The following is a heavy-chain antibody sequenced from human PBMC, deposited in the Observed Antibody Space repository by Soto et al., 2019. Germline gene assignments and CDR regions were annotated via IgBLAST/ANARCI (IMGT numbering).Heavy chain of an antibody. D-gene: IGHD5-18*01. J-gene: IGHJ6*02. CDR3: ARDRASYGTYYHDGMDV. CDR2: INTNTGNP. CDR1: GSTFTSYA. V-gene: IGHV7-4-1*01. Sequence: ASVKVSCKASGSTFTSYAMNWVRQAPGQGLEWMGWINTNTGNPTYAQGFTGRFVFSLDTSVSTAYLQICSLKAEDTAVYYCARDRASYGTYYHDGMDVWGQGTTVTVSS.